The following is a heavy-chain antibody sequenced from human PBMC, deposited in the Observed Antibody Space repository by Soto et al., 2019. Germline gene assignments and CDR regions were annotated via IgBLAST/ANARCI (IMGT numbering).Heavy chain of an antibody. CDR2: INHVGGT. D-gene: IGHD3-16*01. Sequence: YETLSLTCGVSDVFLSSSYWSLIRKPHGKGLEWIGEINHVGGTNYNPSLKSRVTMSVDTSQNQFSLRLISVTAADTAMYFCVRIRYQLPSSVLWLDPWGQGTPVTVSS. CDR3: VRIRYQLPSSVLWLDP. V-gene: IGHV4-34*01. J-gene: IGHJ5*02. CDR1: DVFLSSSY.